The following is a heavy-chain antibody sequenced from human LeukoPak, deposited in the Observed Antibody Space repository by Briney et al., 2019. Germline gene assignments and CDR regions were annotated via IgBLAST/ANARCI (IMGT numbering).Heavy chain of an antibody. J-gene: IGHJ4*02. CDR3: ARGGVIGYFED. CDR2: IYHSGST. D-gene: IGHD2/OR15-2a*01. Sequence: SETLSLTCSVSGSSVSSGYWGWIRQPPGKGLEWIGTIYHSGSTYYNPSLNSRVTISIDTSKNQFSLKLTSVTAADTAMYYCARGGVIGYFEDWGQGTLVAVSS. CDR1: GSSVSSGY. V-gene: IGHV4-38-2*02.